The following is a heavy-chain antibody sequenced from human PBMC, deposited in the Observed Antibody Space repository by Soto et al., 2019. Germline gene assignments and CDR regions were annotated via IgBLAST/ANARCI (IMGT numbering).Heavy chain of an antibody. CDR2: ISFEGSKK. J-gene: IGHJ6*02. D-gene: IGHD4-17*01. Sequence: QVQLVESGGGVVQPGRSLRLSCAASGFTFSSYVMHWVRQAPGKGLEWVAGISFEGSKKYYADSVKGRLTISRDNSKNTLYLQMNSLRPEDTAVYYCARSYLSSTVTTWYYYYGMDVWGQGTTVTVSS. V-gene: IGHV3-30-3*01. CDR1: GFTFSSYV. CDR3: ARSYLSSTVTTWYYYYGMDV.